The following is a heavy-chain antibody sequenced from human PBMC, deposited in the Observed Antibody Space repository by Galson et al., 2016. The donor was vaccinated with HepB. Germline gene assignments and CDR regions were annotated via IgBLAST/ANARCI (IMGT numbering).Heavy chain of an antibody. CDR3: ARSPASGWSTDFFDY. J-gene: IGHJ4*02. D-gene: IGHD6-19*01. CDR1: GFTFSSYG. V-gene: IGHV3-23*01. Sequence: SLRLSCAASGFTFSSYGMHWVRQAPGKGLEWVSIITDSGHDTYYADPLKGRSTISRDNSRNTMYLQMNGLRVEDTAVYYCARSPASGWSTDFFDYWGLGTLVTVSS. CDR2: ITDSGHDT.